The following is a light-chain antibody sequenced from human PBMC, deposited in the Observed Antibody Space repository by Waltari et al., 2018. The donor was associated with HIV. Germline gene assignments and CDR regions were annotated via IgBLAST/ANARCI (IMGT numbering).Light chain of an antibody. CDR1: RPHIGAGYH. CDR3: QSYDSSLSGYV. V-gene: IGLV1-40*01. CDR2: GNS. Sequence: QSVLTQPPSVSGAPRQRVTISCTGSRPHIGAGYHEPWYQQLPGTAPKPRISGNSNRPSGVPDRFSGSKSGTSASLAITGLQAEDEADYYCQSYDSSLSGYVFGTGTKVTVL. J-gene: IGLJ1*01.